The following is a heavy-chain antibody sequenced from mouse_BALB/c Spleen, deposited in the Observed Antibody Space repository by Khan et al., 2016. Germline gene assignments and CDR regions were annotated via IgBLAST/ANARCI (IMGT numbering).Heavy chain of an antibody. Sequence: EVQLQESGPGLVKPSQSLSLICTVTGYSITSDYAWNWIRQFPGNKLEWMGYISYSGSTRYYPSLKSRISITRDTSKNLFFLQLNSVTTEDTATXYCASTPTAYYAMDYWGQGTSVTVSS. D-gene: IGHD1-2*01. CDR2: ISYSGST. CDR1: GYSITSDYA. V-gene: IGHV3-2*02. CDR3: ASTPTAYYAMDY. J-gene: IGHJ4*01.